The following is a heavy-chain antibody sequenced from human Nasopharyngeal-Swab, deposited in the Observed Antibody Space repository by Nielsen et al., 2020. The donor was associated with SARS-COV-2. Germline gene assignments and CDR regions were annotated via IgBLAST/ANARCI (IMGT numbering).Heavy chain of an antibody. CDR2: ISSSDSTT. D-gene: IGHD6-19*01. V-gene: IGHV3-11*04. J-gene: IGHJ4*02. Sequence: WIRQPPGKGLEWVSYISSSDSTTYYADSVKGRFTISRDNAKNSLYLQMNSLRVEDMGVYYCARADSSGWFFSDWGRGTLVTVSS. CDR3: ARADSSGWFFSD.